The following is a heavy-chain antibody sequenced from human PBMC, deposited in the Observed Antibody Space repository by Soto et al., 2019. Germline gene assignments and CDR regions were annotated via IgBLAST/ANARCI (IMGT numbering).Heavy chain of an antibody. CDR1: GFTFSSYA. CDR3: ARGPSSLTRFDY. J-gene: IGHJ4*02. D-gene: IGHD2-2*01. CDR2: ISYDGSNK. V-gene: IGHV3-30-3*01. Sequence: QVQLVESGGGVVQPGRSLRLSCAASGFTFSSYAMHWVRQAPGKGLEWVAVISYDGSNKYYADSVKGRFTISRDNSKNTLYLQMNSLRPEDKAVYYCARGPSSLTRFDYWGQGTLVTVSS.